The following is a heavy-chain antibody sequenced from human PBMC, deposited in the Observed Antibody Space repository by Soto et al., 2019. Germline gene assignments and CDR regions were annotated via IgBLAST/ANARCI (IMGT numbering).Heavy chain of an antibody. CDR1: GYTFTSYG. Sequence: GASVKVSCKASGYTFTSYGISWVRQAPGQGLEWMGWISADNGNTNYAQKLQGRVTMTTDTSTSTAYMELRSLRSDDTAVYYCAKANDILTGYPPNYYYYGMDAWGQGTTVTVSS. V-gene: IGHV1-18*04. J-gene: IGHJ6*02. D-gene: IGHD3-9*01. CDR2: ISADNGNT. CDR3: AKANDILTGYPPNYYYYGMDA.